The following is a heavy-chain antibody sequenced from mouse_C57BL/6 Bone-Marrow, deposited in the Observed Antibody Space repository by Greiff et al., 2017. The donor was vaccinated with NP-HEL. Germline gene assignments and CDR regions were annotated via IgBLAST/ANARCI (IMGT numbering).Heavy chain of an antibody. Sequence: EVHLVESGGGLVQPGGSLSLSCAASGFTFTDYYMSWVRQPPGKALEWLGFIRNKANGYTTEYSASVKGRFTISRDKSQSILYLQMNALRAEDSATDYCARYLHYERAMDYWGQGTSVTVSS. CDR1: GFTFTDYY. CDR3: ARYLHYERAMDY. CDR2: IRNKANGYTT. V-gene: IGHV7-3*01. D-gene: IGHD2-4*01. J-gene: IGHJ4*01.